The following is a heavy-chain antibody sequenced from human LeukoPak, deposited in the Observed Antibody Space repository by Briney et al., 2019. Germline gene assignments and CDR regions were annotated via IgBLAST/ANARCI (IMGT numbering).Heavy chain of an antibody. D-gene: IGHD3-16*02. J-gene: IGHJ4*02. V-gene: IGHV3-21*01. CDR3: AGSGPYDYVWGSYHFDY. CDR2: ISSSSSYI. CDR1: GFTFSSYT. Sequence: PGRSLRLSCAASGFTFSSYTMHWIRQAPGKGLEWVSSISSSSSYIYYADSVKGRFTISRDNAKNSPYLQMNSLRAEDTAVYYCAGSGPYDYVWGSYHFDYWGQGTLVTVSS.